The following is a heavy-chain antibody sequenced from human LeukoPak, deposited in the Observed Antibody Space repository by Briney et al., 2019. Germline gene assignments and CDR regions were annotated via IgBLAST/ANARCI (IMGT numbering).Heavy chain of an antibody. V-gene: IGHV1-69*13. D-gene: IGHD1-14*01. J-gene: IGHJ4*02. Sequence: GASVKVSCKASGGTFSSYAISWVRQAPGQGLEWMGGIIPIFGTANYAQKFQGRVMITADESTSTAYMELSSLRSEDTAVYYCARDHPRYPGGEYFDYWGQGTLVTVSS. CDR3: ARDHPRYPGGEYFDY. CDR1: GGTFSSYA. CDR2: IIPIFGTA.